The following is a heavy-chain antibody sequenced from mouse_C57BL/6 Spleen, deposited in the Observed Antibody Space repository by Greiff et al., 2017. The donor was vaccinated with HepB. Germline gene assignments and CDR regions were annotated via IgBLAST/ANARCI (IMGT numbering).Heavy chain of an antibody. CDR2: INPSTGGT. Sequence: EVQLQQSGPELVKPGASVKISCKASGYSFTGYYMNWVKQSPEKSLEWIGEINPSTGGTTYNQKFKAKATLTVDKSSSTAYMQLKSLTSEDSAVYYCARSYYSNYLMDYWGQGTSVTVSS. D-gene: IGHD2-5*01. V-gene: IGHV1-42*01. CDR1: GYSFTGYY. J-gene: IGHJ4*01. CDR3: ARSYYSNYLMDY.